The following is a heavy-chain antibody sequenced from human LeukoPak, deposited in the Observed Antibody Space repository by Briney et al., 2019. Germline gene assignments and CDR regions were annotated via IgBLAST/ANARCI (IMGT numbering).Heavy chain of an antibody. V-gene: IGHV1-8*01. D-gene: IGHD7-27*01. CDR1: GYTFTNYD. CDR2: MSPNNGDT. J-gene: IGHJ5*02. CDR3: ARNPPRTGDFNP. Sequence: ASVKVPCKTSGYTFTNYDINWVRQATGQGLEWLGWMSPNNGDTGYAQKFQGRVTMTRDTSTNTAYMELSGLTSEDTAVYYCARNPPRTGDFNPWGQGALVTVSS.